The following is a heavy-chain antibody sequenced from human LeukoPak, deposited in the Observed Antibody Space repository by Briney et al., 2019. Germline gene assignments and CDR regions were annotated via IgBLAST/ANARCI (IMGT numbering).Heavy chain of an antibody. CDR3: ASFGYCSGGSCYPQGVAGYYMDV. CDR2: IYYSGST. J-gene: IGHJ6*03. D-gene: IGHD2-15*01. V-gene: IGHV4-59*01. Sequence: PSETLSLTCTVSGGSISSYYWSWIRQPPGKGLEWIGYIYYSGSTNYNPSLKSRVTISVDTSKNQFSLKLSSVTAADTAVYYCASFGYCSGGSCYPQGVAGYYMDVWGKGTTVTVSS. CDR1: GGSISSYY.